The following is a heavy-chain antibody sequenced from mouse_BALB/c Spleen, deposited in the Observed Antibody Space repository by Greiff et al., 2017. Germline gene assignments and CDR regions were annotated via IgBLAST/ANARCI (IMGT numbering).Heavy chain of an antibody. CDR1: GFTFSSYT. V-gene: IGHV5-6-4*01. J-gene: IGHJ4*01. CDR3: TRDWDGAMDY. CDR2: ISSGGSYT. D-gene: IGHD4-1*01. Sequence: EAKLMESGGGLVKPGGSLKLSCAASGFTFSSYTMSWVRQTPEKRLEWVATISSGGSYTYYPDSVKGRFTISRDNAKNTLYLQMSSLKSEDTAMYYCTRDWDGAMDYWGQGTSVTVSS.